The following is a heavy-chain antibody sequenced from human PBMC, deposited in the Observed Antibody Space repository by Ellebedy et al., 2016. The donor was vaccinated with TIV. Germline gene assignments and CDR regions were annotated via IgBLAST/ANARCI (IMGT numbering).Heavy chain of an antibody. CDR2: MKHDGSEK. CDR3: ARDRMRTIYEPAEFDY. D-gene: IGHD1-1*01. J-gene: IGHJ4*02. Sequence: PGGSLRLSCTGSGFTFSRYWMSRVRQPPGQGLEWVANMKHDGSEKYYVDSVKGRFIISRDNAQNSVYLQMDRLRAEDTAIYYCARDRMRTIYEPAEFDYWGQGILVTVSS. V-gene: IGHV3-7*03. CDR1: GFTFSRYW.